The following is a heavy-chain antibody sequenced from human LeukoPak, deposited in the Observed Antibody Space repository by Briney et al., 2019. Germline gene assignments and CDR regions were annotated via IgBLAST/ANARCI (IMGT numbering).Heavy chain of an antibody. V-gene: IGHV3-7*01. CDR1: GFTFSSYW. Sequence: GGSLRLSCAASGFTFSSYWMSWVRQAPGKGLEWVANIKQDGSEKYYVDSVKGRFTISRDNAKNSLYLQMNSLRAEDTAVYYCASDSIRSGFWFDPWGQGTLVTVSS. D-gene: IGHD3-22*01. J-gene: IGHJ5*02. CDR3: ASDSIRSGFWFDP. CDR2: IKQDGSEK.